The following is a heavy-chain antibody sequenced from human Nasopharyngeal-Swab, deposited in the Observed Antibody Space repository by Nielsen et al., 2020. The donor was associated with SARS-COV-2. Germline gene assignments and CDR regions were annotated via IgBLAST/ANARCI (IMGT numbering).Heavy chain of an antibody. D-gene: IGHD4-17*01. Sequence: ASVKVSCTASGYTFTSYAMNWVRQAPGQGLEWMGWINTNTGNPTYAQGFTGRFVFSLDTSVSTAYLQISSLKTEDTAVYYCARDRSYGDPSVFDYLGQGTLVTVSS. CDR1: GYTFTSYA. CDR2: INTNTGNP. CDR3: ARDRSYGDPSVFDY. V-gene: IGHV7-4-1*02. J-gene: IGHJ4*02.